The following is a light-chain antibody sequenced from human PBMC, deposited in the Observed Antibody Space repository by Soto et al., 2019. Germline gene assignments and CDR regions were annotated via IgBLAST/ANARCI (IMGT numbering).Light chain of an antibody. V-gene: IGLV2-14*01. CDR2: DVS. CDR1: TSDVGGYNY. Sequence: QSVLTQHASVSGSPGQSITISCTGTTSDVGGYNYVSWYQQYPGKAPKLMIYDVSNRPSGVSNRFSGSKSGNTASLTISGLLAEDEADYYCSSYRRGSTLVFGGGTQLTDL. J-gene: IGLJ3*02. CDR3: SSYRRGSTLV.